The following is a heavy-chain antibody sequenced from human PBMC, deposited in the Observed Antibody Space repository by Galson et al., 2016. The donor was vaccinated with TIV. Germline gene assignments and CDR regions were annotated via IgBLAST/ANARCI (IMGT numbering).Heavy chain of an antibody. J-gene: IGHJ4*02. CDR2: MSAYSGAS. Sequence: SVKVSCKASGYTFSNFAITWVRQAPGQGLEWMGYMSAYSGASNYAQEFQGRVTITTDTSTSTAYMELRNLRFDDTAVYYCARYSSTSSRRFDYWGQGTLVTGSA. CDR3: ARYSSTSSRRFDY. CDR1: GYTFSNFA. V-gene: IGHV1-18*01. D-gene: IGHD6-6*01.